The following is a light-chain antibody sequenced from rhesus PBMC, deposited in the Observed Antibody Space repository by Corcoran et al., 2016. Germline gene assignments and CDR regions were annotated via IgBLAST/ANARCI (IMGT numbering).Light chain of an antibody. CDR3: QQRKSYPLT. CDR2: DAS. V-gene: IGKV1-38*01. Sequence: DIQLTQSPSSLSASVGDRVTITCRASQGISSYLAWYQQKSGKAPSPLIYDASNLQSGVPSRFSGSGSGTEFTLTINSLQAEDFATYYCQQRKSYPLTFGGGTKVEIK. CDR1: QGISSY. J-gene: IGKJ4*01.